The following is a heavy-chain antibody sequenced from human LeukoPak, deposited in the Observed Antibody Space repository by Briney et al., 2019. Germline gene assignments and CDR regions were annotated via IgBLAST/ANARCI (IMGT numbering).Heavy chain of an antibody. J-gene: IGHJ4*02. CDR2: ISWNSGSI. Sequence: AGRSLRLSCAASGLTFDDYAMHWVRQAPGKGLEWVSGISWNSGSIGYADSVKGRFTISRDNAKNSLYLQMNSLRAEDTAVYYCARPSPNRYYYDSSGYYYWGQGTLVTVSS. CDR1: GLTFDDYA. V-gene: IGHV3-9*01. D-gene: IGHD3-22*01. CDR3: ARPSPNRYYYDSSGYYY.